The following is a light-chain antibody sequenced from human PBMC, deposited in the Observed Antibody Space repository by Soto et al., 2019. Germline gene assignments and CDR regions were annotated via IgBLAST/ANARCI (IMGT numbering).Light chain of an antibody. CDR1: QDISNY. Sequence: DIQMTQSPSSLSASIGDRVTITCRASQDISNYLAWYQQRPGQIPELLIYAASTLQSGVPSRFSGSGSGTDFTLTISSLQPEDVATYYCQKYNSAPRTFGTGTKVDLK. J-gene: IGKJ3*01. CDR2: AAS. V-gene: IGKV1-27*01. CDR3: QKYNSAPRT.